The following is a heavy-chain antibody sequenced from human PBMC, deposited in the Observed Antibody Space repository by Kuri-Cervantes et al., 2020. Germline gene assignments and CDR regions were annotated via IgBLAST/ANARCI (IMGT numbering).Heavy chain of an antibody. D-gene: IGHD3-9*01. CDR2: INPVSGAK. Sequence: GGSLRLSCAASGFTFTSYSMNWVRQAPGKGLEWISYINPVSGAKYYADSVKGRFTISRDNAKNSLYLQMNSLRAEDTAVYYCARVYYDILTGYYVELDYWGQGTLVTVSS. CDR1: GFTFTSYS. J-gene: IGHJ4*02. CDR3: ARVYYDILTGYYVELDY. V-gene: IGHV3-21*05.